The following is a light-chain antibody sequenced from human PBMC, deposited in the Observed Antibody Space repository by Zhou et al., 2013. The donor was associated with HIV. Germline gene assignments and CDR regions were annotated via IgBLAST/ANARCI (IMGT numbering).Light chain of an antibody. Sequence: ENVLTQSPGTLSLSPGEGATLSCRASQTFSSNYLAWYQQKPGQAPRLLIYDASSRATGIPDRFSGSGSGTDFTLTISRLEPEDFAVYYCQHYGSSPTFGQGTKAGD. V-gene: IGKV3-20*01. CDR2: DAS. CDR3: QHYGSSPT. CDR1: QTFSSNY. J-gene: IGKJ2*01.